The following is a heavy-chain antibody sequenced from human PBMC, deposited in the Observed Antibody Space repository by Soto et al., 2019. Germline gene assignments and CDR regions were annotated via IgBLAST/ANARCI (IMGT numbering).Heavy chain of an antibody. CDR2: IYYSGST. Sequence: SSETLSLTCTVSGGSISSYYWSWIRQPPGKGLEWIGYIYYSGSTNYNPSLKSRVTISVDTSKNQFSLKLTSVTAADTAVYYCARGHNLGGSTFDIWGQGTLVTVSS. J-gene: IGHJ3*02. CDR1: GGSISSYY. CDR3: ARGHNLGGSTFDI. V-gene: IGHV4-59*01. D-gene: IGHD3-16*01.